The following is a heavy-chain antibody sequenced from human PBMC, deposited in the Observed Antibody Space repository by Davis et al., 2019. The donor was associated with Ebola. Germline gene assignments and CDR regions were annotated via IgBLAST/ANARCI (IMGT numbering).Heavy chain of an antibody. CDR1: GYTFTNYY. Sequence: AASVKVSCKASGYTFTNYYMHWVRQAPGQGLEWMGWINTNTGNPTYAKGFTGRFVFSLDTSVNMAYLLINSLKTEDAAVYYCATLPDIWGQGTMVTVSS. V-gene: IGHV7-4-1*04. CDR2: INTNTGNP. J-gene: IGHJ3*02. CDR3: ATLPDI.